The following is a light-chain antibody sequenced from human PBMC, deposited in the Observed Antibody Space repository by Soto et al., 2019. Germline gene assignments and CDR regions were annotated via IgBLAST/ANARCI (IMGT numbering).Light chain of an antibody. CDR3: QQSYRTPYT. V-gene: IGKV1-39*01. CDR1: QGISTY. Sequence: DIQMTQSPSSLSASVGDRVTITCRASQGISTYLIWYQQRQGKAPKLLIYAASNLVSGVPSRFSGSGSGTEFTLTISSLQPEDFATYYCQQSYRTPYTFGQGTKRETK. J-gene: IGKJ2*01. CDR2: AAS.